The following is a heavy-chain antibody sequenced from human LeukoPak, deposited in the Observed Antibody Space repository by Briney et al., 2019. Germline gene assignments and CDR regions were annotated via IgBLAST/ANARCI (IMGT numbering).Heavy chain of an antibody. D-gene: IGHD4-17*01. CDR3: ARHAVTTFRFRNYDHYYMIV. Sequence: RGSLRLSCAASGFTLSNYWMSWVRQAPGKGPEWVANIKQDGNEKYYVDSVKGRFTISRDNAKNSLYLQMNSLRAEDTAVYYCARHAVTTFRFRNYDHYYMIVWGKGTTVTVSS. V-gene: IGHV3-7*01. CDR2: IKQDGNEK. CDR1: GFTLSNYW. J-gene: IGHJ6*03.